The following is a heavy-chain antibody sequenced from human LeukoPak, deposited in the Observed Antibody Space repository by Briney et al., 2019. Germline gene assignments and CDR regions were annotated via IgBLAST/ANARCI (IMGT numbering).Heavy chain of an antibody. V-gene: IGHV3-30*18. CDR2: ISYDGSNK. CDR1: GFTFSSYS. Sequence: GGSLRLSCAASGFTFSSYSIHWVRQAPGKGLEWVAVISYDGSNKYYADSVKGRFTISRDNSKNTLYLEMNSLRTEDTAVYYCAKDLYYYDSSGYPDYWGQGTLVTVSS. J-gene: IGHJ4*02. D-gene: IGHD3-22*01. CDR3: AKDLYYYDSSGYPDY.